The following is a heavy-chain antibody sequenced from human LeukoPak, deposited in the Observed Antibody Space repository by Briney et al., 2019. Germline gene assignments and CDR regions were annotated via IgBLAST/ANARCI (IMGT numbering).Heavy chain of an antibody. CDR2: IYPGDSDT. Sequence: GESLKISCKGSGYIFTSSWIGWVRQMPGKGLEWMGIIYPGDSDTRYSPSFQGQVTISADKSISTAYLQWSSLKASDTAMYYCARPGAYCSSTTCPYNYWGQGTLVTVSS. V-gene: IGHV5-51*01. CDR1: GYIFTSSW. CDR3: ARPGAYCSSTTCPYNY. D-gene: IGHD2-2*01. J-gene: IGHJ4*02.